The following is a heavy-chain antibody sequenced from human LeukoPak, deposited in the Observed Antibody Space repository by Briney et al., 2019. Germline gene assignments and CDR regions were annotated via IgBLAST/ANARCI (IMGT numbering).Heavy chain of an antibody. J-gene: IGHJ6*02. CDR2: ISYDGRNK. CDR1: GFTFSTYA. D-gene: IGHD6-19*01. V-gene: IGHV3-30*04. CDR3: ASSVETSGSGWYYYYYSMDV. Sequence: GRSLRLSCAASGFTFSTYAMHWVRQAPGKGLEWVAVISYDGRNKFYAESVKGRFTISRDNSKNTLSLQMNSLRAEDTAMYYCASSVETSGSGWYYYYYSMDVWGQGTTVTVSS.